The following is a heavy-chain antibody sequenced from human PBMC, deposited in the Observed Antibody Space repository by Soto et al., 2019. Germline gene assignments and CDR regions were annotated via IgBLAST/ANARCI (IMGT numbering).Heavy chain of an antibody. V-gene: IGHV4-39*01. J-gene: IGHJ6*02. CDR3: ARHLLGFFPNAMDV. D-gene: IGHD3-3*01. CDR1: GGSISSSRYY. CDR2: VYYMGAT. Sequence: SETLSLTCTVSGGSISSSRYYWGWIRQPPGKGLEWVGSVYYMGATYYNPSLRSRVTISVDMAKNQFSLNLNSVTAAGTAVYYCARHLLGFFPNAMDVWGQGTSVTVSS.